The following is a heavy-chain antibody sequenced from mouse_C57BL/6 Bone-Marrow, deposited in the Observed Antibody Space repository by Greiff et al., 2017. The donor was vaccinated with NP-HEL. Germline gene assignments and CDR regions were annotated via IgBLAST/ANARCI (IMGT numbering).Heavy chain of an antibody. V-gene: IGHV1-19*01. CDR2: INPYNGGT. CDR1: GYTFTDYY. Sequence: EVQLQQSGPVLVKPGASVQMSCKASGYTFTDYYMNWVKQSHGKSLEWIGVINPYNGGTSYNQKFKGKATLTVDKSSSTAYMELNSLTSEDSAVYYCARELTGFDYWGQGTTLTVSS. D-gene: IGHD4-1*01. J-gene: IGHJ2*01. CDR3: ARELTGFDY.